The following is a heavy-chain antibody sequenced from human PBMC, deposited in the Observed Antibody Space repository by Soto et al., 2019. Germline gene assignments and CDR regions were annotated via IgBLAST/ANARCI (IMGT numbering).Heavy chain of an antibody. CDR3: ARGRPGGNPYYYGMDV. CDR1: GFTFSSYG. V-gene: IGHV3-33*01. CDR2: IWYDGSNK. D-gene: IGHD2-15*01. Sequence: GGSLRLSCAASGFTFSSYGMHWVRQAPGKGLEWVAVIWYDGSNKYYADSVKGRFTISRDNSKNTLYLQMNSLRAEDTAVYYCARGRPGGNPYYYGMDVWGQGTTVTVSS. J-gene: IGHJ6*02.